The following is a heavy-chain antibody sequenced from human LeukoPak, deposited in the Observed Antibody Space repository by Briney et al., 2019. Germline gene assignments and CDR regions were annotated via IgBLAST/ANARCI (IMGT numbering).Heavy chain of an antibody. CDR1: GFTFDDYA. J-gene: IGHJ4*02. Sequence: GGSLRLSCAASGFTFDDYAMHWVRQAPGKGLQWVSGISWSSDSVSYADSVRSRFTISRDNAKNSLYLQMNSLRTEDTALYYCAKGGSFDYGSGTYLDYWGQGTLVTVSS. CDR2: ISWSSDSV. D-gene: IGHD3-10*01. CDR3: AKGGSFDYGSGTYLDY. V-gene: IGHV3-9*01.